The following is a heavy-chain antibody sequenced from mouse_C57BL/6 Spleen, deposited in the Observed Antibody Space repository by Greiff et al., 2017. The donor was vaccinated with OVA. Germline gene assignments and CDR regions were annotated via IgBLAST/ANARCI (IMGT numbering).Heavy chain of an antibody. CDR3: AMKPGSIYAMDY. J-gene: IGHJ4*01. Sequence: EVQLVESGGGLVKPGGSLKLSCAASGFTFSDYGMHWVRQAPEKGLEWVAYISSGSSTIYYADTVKGRFTISRDNAKNTLFLQMTSLRSEDTAMYYCAMKPGSIYAMDYWGQGTSVTVSS. D-gene: IGHD1-1*01. V-gene: IGHV5-17*01. CDR2: ISSGSSTI. CDR1: GFTFSDYG.